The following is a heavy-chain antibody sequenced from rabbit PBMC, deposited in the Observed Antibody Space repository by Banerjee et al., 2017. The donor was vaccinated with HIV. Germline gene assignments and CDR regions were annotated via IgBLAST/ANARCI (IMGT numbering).Heavy chain of an antibody. D-gene: IGHD1-1*01. CDR3: VRDRGVSSSDYLGGL. CDR1: GFDFSSYY. J-gene: IGHJ4*01. V-gene: IGHV1S7*01. CDR2: IDPVFGST. Sequence: LLKESGGGLVQPGGSLKLSCKASGFDFSSYYMSWVRQAPGKGLEWIGYIDPVFGSTDYASWVNGRFTISSHNAQNTLSLQLNSLTAADTATYFCVRDRGVSSSDYLGGLWGPGTLVTVS.